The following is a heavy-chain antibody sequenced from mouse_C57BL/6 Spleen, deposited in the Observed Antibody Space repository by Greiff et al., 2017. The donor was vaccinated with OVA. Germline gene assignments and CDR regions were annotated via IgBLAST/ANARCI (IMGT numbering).Heavy chain of an antibody. CDR2: IYPRSGNT. V-gene: IGHV1-81*01. CDR3: ERSYYYGSSSNAMDY. Sequence: QVQLQQSGAELARPGASVKLSCKASGYTFTSYGISWVKQRTGQGLEWIGEIYPRSGNTYYTEKFKGKATLTADTSSSTAYMELRSLTSEDSAVDCCERSYYYGSSSNAMDYWGQGTLVTVS. D-gene: IGHD1-1*01. J-gene: IGHJ4*01. CDR1: GYTFTSYG.